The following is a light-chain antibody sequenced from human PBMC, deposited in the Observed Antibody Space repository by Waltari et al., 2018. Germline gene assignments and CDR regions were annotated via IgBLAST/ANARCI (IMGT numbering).Light chain of an antibody. CDR2: RAS. V-gene: IGKV3-20*01. CDR1: QSVSSSY. J-gene: IGKJ2*01. CDR3: QHYGSSLMYT. Sequence: EIVLTQSPGTLSLSPGERATLSCRASQSVSSSYLAWYQQTPGQAPRLLIYRASSRATGIPDRFSGSGSGTDFTLTISRLEPEDFAVYYCQHYGSSLMYTFGQGTKLEIK.